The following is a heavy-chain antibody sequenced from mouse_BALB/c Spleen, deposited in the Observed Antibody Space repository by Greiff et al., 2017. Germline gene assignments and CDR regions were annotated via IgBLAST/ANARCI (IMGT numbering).Heavy chain of an antibody. Sequence: EVHLVESGGGLVKPGGSLKLSCAASGFTFSDYYMYWVRQTPEKRLEWVATISDGGSYTYYPDSVKGRFTISRDNAKNNLYLQMSSLKSEDTAMYYCARDCGYYAMDYWGQGTSVTVSS. CDR1: GFTFSDYY. V-gene: IGHV5-4*02. J-gene: IGHJ4*01. CDR3: ARDCGYYAMDY. CDR2: ISDGGSYT.